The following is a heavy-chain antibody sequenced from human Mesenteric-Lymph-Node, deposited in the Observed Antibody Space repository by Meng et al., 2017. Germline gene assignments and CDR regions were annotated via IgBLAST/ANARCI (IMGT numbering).Heavy chain of an antibody. CDR2: INPNIGGT. CDR1: GYTFTGYD. Sequence: QVVQSRAGVNKPGAAVKVTSTATGYTFTGYDMHGVRQAPGQGLECMGRINPNIGGTNYAQKFQGRVTMTRDTSISTAYIELSMLRSDDTAVYYCASFARLSAGYYFDDWGQGTLVTVSS. V-gene: IGHV1-2*06. J-gene: IGHJ4*02. D-gene: IGHD2-21*01. CDR3: ASFARLSAGYYFDD.